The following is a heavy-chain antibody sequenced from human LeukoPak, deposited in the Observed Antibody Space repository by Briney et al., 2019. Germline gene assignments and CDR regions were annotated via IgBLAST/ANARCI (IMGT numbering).Heavy chain of an antibody. CDR2: MNPNSGNT. CDR1: GYTFTSYD. CDR3: ATMVRGVIPHLDAFDI. Sequence: ASVKVSCKASGYTFTSYDINWVRQATGQGLEWMGWMNPNSGNTGYAQKFQGRVTITRNTSISTAYMELRSLRSDDTAVYYCATMVRGVIPHLDAFDIWGQGTMVTVSS. J-gene: IGHJ3*02. V-gene: IGHV1-8*03. D-gene: IGHD3-10*01.